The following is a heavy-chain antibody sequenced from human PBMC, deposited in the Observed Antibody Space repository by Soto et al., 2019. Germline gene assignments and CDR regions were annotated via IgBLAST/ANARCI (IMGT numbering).Heavy chain of an antibody. CDR3: ARGRYYDATAYSLDV. J-gene: IGHJ3*01. D-gene: IGHD3-16*01. V-gene: IGHV4-59*01. CDR1: GDSIGSYY. CDR2: IYYSGVT. Sequence: TLSLTCIVSGDSIGSYYWTWLRQPPGKGLEWIGYIYYSGVTNYNPSLKSRVTILIDTSKNQFSLKLSSVTAADTAVFYCARGRYYDATAYSLDVWGRGTMVTVSS.